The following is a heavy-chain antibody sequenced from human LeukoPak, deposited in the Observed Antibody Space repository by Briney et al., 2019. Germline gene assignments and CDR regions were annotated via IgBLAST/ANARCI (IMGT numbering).Heavy chain of an antibody. Sequence: GESLKISCKGSGYSFSNYWISWVRQMPGKGLEWVGIIYPGDSDTRYSPSFQGQVTISADKSISTAYLQWSSLKASDTAMYYCARHMAVAALDGMDVWGQGTTVTVSS. J-gene: IGHJ6*02. CDR1: GYSFSNYW. CDR3: ARHMAVAALDGMDV. D-gene: IGHD6-19*01. CDR2: IYPGDSDT. V-gene: IGHV5-51*01.